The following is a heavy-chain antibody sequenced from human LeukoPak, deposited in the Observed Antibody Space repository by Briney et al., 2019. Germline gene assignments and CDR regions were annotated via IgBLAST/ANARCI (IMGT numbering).Heavy chain of an antibody. D-gene: IGHD5-12*01. V-gene: IGHV3-23*01. J-gene: IGHJ4*02. CDR2: ISGSGGST. CDR3: AEDIRRKYSGYDYWDY. Sequence: GGSLRLSCAASGFTFSSYAMSWVRQAPGKGLEWVSAISGSGGSTYYADSVKGRFTISRDNSKNTLYLQMNSLRAEDTAVYYCAEDIRRKYSGYDYWDYWGQGTLVTVSS. CDR1: GFTFSSYA.